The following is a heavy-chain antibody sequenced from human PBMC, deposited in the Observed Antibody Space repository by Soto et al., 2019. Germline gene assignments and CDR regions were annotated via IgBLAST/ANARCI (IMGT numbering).Heavy chain of an antibody. CDR3: AAVRPDYYGSGSLGYYYGMDV. CDR1: GGTFSRHA. D-gene: IGHD3-10*01. CDR2: IIPIFGTA. J-gene: IGHJ6*02. Sequence: QVQLVQSGAEVRKPGSSVKVSCKASGGTFSRHAISWVRQAPGQGLEWMGGIIPIFGTANHAQKFQGRVTIIADESTSTVYMELSSLRSEDTAVYYCAAVRPDYYGSGSLGYYYGMDVWGQGTTVTVSS. V-gene: IGHV1-69*01.